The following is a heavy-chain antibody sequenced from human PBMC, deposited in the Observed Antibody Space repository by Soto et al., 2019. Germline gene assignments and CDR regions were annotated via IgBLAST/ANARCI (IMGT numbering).Heavy chain of an antibody. J-gene: IGHJ5*02. CDR3: ARDGGSTGRSDCFDP. Sequence: ASVKVSCKASGYTFTSYAMHWVRQAPGQRLEWMGWINAGNGNTKYSQKFQGRVTITRDTSTSTVYMDLSSLRSEDTAVYYCARDGGSTGRSDCFDPWGQGTLVTVSS. V-gene: IGHV1-3*01. D-gene: IGHD2-8*02. CDR1: GYTFTSYA. CDR2: INAGNGNT.